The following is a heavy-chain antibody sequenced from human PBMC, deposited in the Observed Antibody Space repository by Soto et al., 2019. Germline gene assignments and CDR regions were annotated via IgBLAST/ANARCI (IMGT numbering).Heavy chain of an antibody. CDR2: IYPSGTI. CDR3: ATYTAFAKYYFDY. J-gene: IGHJ4*02. V-gene: IGHV4-30-2*01. CDR1: VVSITTNVYS. D-gene: IGHD3-16*01. Sequence: PSETLSLTCAVSVVSITTNVYSWIWIRQPPGKVLEWIGYIYPSGTIFYNPSLNSRVTISADTSNNQFSLKLTSVTAADTAVYFCATYTAFAKYYFDYWGRGTLVTVSS.